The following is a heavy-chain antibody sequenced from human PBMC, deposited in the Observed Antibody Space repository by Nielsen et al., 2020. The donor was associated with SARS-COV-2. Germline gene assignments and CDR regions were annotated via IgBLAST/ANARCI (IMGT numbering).Heavy chain of an antibody. CDR1: GYTFTDSY. V-gene: IGHV1-46*01. D-gene: IGHD6-13*01. CDR2: INPSGGST. Sequence: APVKVSCKASGYTFTDSYMHWVRQAPGQGLEWMGIINPSGGSTSYAQKFQGRVTMTRDTSTSTVYMELSSLRSEDTAVYYCAREVSSSWYGMDVWGQGTTVTVSS. J-gene: IGHJ6*02. CDR3: AREVSSSWYGMDV.